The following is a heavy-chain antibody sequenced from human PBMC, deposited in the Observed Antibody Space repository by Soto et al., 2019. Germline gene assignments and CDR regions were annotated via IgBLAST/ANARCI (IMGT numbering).Heavy chain of an antibody. V-gene: IGHV1-18*01. J-gene: IGHJ4*02. CDR1: GYTFTNYD. CDR2: SSDSKGNT. Sequence: QVQLVQSGAEVKKPGASVKVSYKTSGYTFTNYDISWVRQAPGQGLECMGWSSDSKGNTYYAQKLQGRVTMSTDTSTSTAYMELRSLRSDATAIYYCSRDQWSRGYSLFDYWGQGTLVTVSS. CDR3: SRDQWSRGYSLFDY. D-gene: IGHD3-22*01.